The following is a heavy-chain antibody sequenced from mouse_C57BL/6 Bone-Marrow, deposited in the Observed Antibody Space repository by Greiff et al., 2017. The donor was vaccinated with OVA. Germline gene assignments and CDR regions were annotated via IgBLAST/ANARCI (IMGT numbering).Heavy chain of an antibody. J-gene: IGHJ2*01. CDR1: GYTFTSYW. CDR2: IQPNSGST. V-gene: IGHV1-64*01. CDR3: SILCRTPGGY. Sequence: QVQLQQPGAELVKPGASVKLSCKASGYTFTSYWMHWVKQRPGQGLEWIGMIQPNSGSTNYNEKFKRKATLTVDKSSSTAYMQLSSLSSEDSAVYYCSILCRTPGGYWGQGTALTVSS. D-gene: IGHD1-1*02.